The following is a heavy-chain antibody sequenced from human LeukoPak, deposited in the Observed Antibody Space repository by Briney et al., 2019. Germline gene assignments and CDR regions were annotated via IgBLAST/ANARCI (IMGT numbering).Heavy chain of an antibody. CDR2: INHSGST. J-gene: IGHJ5*02. Sequence: SETLSLTCAVYGGSFSGYYWSWIRHPPGKGLECIVEINHSGSTNYNPSLKSRVTISVDTSKNQFSLKVSSVTDADTAVYYCARAGNIAVAGTGWFDPWGQGTLVTVSS. CDR1: GGSFSGYY. D-gene: IGHD6-19*01. CDR3: ARAGNIAVAGTGWFDP. V-gene: IGHV4-34*01.